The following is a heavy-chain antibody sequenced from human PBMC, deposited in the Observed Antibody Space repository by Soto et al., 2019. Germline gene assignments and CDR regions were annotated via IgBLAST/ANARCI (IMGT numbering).Heavy chain of an antibody. J-gene: IGHJ4*02. CDR3: AMSPSSGPIDY. Sequence: ASVKVACKASGYTFTSYAMHWVRQAPGQRLEWMGWINAGNGNTKYSQKFQGRVTITRDTSASTAYMELSSLRSEDTAVYYCAMSPSSGPIDYWGQGTLVTVSS. CDR2: INAGNGNT. V-gene: IGHV1-3*01. CDR1: GYTFTSYA. D-gene: IGHD6-19*01.